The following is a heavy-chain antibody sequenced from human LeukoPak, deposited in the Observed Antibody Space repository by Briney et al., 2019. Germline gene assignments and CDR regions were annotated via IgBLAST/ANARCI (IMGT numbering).Heavy chain of an antibody. CDR3: ARDSSGWYHWFDP. V-gene: IGHV1-2*02. Sequence: ASVKVSCKASGYTFTAYYMHWVRQAPGQGLEWMGWINPNSGGTNYAQKFQGRVTMTRDTSISTACMELSRLSSDDTAVYYCARDSSGWYHWFDPWGQGTLVTVSS. CDR2: INPNSGGT. D-gene: IGHD6-19*01. CDR1: GYTFTAYY. J-gene: IGHJ5*02.